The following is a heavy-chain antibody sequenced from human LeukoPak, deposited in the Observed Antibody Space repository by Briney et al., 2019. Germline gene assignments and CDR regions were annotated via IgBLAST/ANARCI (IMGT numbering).Heavy chain of an antibody. J-gene: IGHJ4*02. Sequence: SETLSLTCAVYGGSFSGYYWSWIRQPPGKGRGWIGEINHSGSTNYNPSLKSRFTISVDTSKNQFSLKLSSVTAADTAVYYCARGGTDIAARPIPFDYWGQGTLVTVSS. V-gene: IGHV4-34*01. CDR1: GGSFSGYY. CDR2: INHSGST. D-gene: IGHD6-6*01. CDR3: ARGGTDIAARPIPFDY.